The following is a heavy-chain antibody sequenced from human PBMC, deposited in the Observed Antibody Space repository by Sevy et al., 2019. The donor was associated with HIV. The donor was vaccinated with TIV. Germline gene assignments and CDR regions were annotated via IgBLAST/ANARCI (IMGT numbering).Heavy chain of an antibody. D-gene: IGHD3-10*01. CDR3: ARGLGFRGPISPPYNWFDT. CDR2: IYHTGGT. CDR1: GYSITTGYY. Sequence: ETLSLTCTVTGYSITTGYYWGWIRQSPEKGLEWIGNIYHTGGTFYNRSFKSRVTMSLDASKNQFSLRLRSVTAADTAVYYCARGLGFRGPISPPYNWFDTWGQGALVTVSS. J-gene: IGHJ5*02. V-gene: IGHV4-38-2*02.